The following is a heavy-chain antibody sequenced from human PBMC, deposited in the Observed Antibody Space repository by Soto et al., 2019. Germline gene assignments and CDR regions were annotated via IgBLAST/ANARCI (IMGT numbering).Heavy chain of an antibody. CDR3: ARGGLITMIVEIDY. CDR2: IWYDGSNK. J-gene: IGHJ4*02. CDR1: GFTFSSYG. Sequence: GGSLRLSCAASGFTFSSYGMHWVRQAPGKGLEWVAVIWYDGSNKYYADSVKGRFTISRDNSKNTLYLQMKSLRAEDTAVYYCARGGLITMIVEIDYWGQGTLVTVSS. D-gene: IGHD3-22*01. V-gene: IGHV3-33*01.